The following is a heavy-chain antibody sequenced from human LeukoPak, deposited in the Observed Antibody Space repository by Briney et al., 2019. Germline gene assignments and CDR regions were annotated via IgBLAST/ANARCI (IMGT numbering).Heavy chain of an antibody. CDR2: IYTSGTI. V-gene: IGHV4-4*07. J-gene: IGHJ5*01. D-gene: IGHD3-10*01. CDR1: GGSISSYY. Sequence: SETLSLTCTVSGGSISSYYWSWIRQPAGTALEWIGRIYTSGTITYNPSLKSRVTMSVDTSKNQFSLKLSSVTAADTAVYYCASDSGTTGEVKFDSWGQGTLVTVSS. CDR3: ASDSGTTGEVKFDS.